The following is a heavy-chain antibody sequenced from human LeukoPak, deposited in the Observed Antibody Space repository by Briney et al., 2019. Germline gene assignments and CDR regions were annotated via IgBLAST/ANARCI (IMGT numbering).Heavy chain of an antibody. CDR2: ISYSGSA. J-gene: IGHJ6*02. CDR3: ARDRHGMDV. CDR1: GASITNYY. Sequence: SETLSLTCTVSGASITNYYWSWIRQPPGKGLEWIGYISYSGSANYNPSLRSRTTISIDTSKNQISLRLRSVTAADTAVYYCARDRHGMDVWGQGTTVTVSS. V-gene: IGHV4-59*01.